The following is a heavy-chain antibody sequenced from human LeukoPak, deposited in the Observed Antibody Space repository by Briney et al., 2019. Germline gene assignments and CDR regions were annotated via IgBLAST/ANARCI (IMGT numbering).Heavy chain of an antibody. CDR2: IYHSGST. V-gene: IGHV4-30-2*01. CDR1: GGSISSGGYY. J-gene: IGHJ4*02. D-gene: IGHD5-24*01. Sequence: PSQTLSLTCTVSGGSISSGGYYWSWIRQPPGKGLEWIGYIYHSGSTYYNPSLKSRVTISVDTSKNQFSLKLSSVTAADTAVYYCARDWGLGLRRDGYVGAADYWGQGTLVTVSS. CDR3: ARDWGLGLRRDGYVGAADY.